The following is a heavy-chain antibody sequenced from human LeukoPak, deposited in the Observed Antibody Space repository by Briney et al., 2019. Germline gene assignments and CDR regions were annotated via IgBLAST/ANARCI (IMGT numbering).Heavy chain of an antibody. CDR1: GFTFGDCA. CDR2: IRSKAYGGTT. J-gene: IGHJ4*02. CDR3: SGSSGWYVPPNFDY. Sequence: GGSLRLSCTASGFTFGDCAMSWVRQAPGKGLEWVGFIRSKAYGGTTEYAASVKGRFTISRDDSKSIAYLQMNSLKTEDTAVYYCSGSSGWYVPPNFDYWGQGTLVTVSS. D-gene: IGHD6-19*01. V-gene: IGHV3-49*04.